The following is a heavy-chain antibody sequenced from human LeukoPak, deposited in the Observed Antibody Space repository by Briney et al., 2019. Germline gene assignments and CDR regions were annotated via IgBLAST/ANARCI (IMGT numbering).Heavy chain of an antibody. D-gene: IGHD5-12*01. V-gene: IGHV1-69*04. CDR1: GGTFSSYA. CDR3: ARDRGNVEMATITFDY. J-gene: IGHJ4*02. Sequence: GASVKVSCKASGGTFSSYAISWVRQAPGQGLEWMGRIIPILGIANYAQKFQGRVTITADKSTSTAYMELSSLRSEDTAVYYCARDRGNVEMATITFDYWGQGTLVTVSS. CDR2: IIPILGIA.